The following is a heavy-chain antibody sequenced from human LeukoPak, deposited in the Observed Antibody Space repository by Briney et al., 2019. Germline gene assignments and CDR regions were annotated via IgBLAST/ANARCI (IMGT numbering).Heavy chain of an antibody. Sequence: SETLSLTCTVSGGSISSSSYYWGWIRQPAGKGLEWIGRIYTSGSTNYNPSLKSRVTMSVDTSKNQFSLKLSSVTAADTAVYYCARGCGGDCYSRDTYYFDYWGQGTLVTVSS. J-gene: IGHJ4*02. CDR3: ARGCGGDCYSRDTYYFDY. D-gene: IGHD2-21*02. CDR2: IYTSGST. CDR1: GGSISSSSYY. V-gene: IGHV4-61*02.